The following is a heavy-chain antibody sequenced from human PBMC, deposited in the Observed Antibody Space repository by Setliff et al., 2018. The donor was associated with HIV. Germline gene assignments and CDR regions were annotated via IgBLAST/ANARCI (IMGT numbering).Heavy chain of an antibody. V-gene: IGHV1-8*02. D-gene: IGHD6-13*01. CDR3: ASSWSRVPYYGMDV. J-gene: IGHJ6*02. CDR2: MNPNSGNT. CDR1: GYTFTSYY. Sequence: GSVKVSCKASGYTFTSYYIHWVRQAPGHGLEWMGWMNPNSGNTGYAPKLQGRVTMTRNTSISTAYMELSSLRSDDTAVYYCASSWSRVPYYGMDVWGQGTTVTVSS.